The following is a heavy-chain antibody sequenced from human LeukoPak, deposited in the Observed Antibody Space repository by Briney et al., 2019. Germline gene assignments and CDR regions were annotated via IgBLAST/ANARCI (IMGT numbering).Heavy chain of an antibody. V-gene: IGHV4-59*01. CDR1: GGSISSYY. J-gene: IGHJ4*02. D-gene: IGHD6-19*01. Sequence: PSETLSLTCTVSGGSISSYYWSWIRQPPGKGLEWIGYIYYSGSTNYNPSLKSRVTISVDTSKNQFSLKLSSVTAADTAVYYCARDKRGAVALDYWGQGTLVTVSS. CDR2: IYYSGST. CDR3: ARDKRGAVALDY.